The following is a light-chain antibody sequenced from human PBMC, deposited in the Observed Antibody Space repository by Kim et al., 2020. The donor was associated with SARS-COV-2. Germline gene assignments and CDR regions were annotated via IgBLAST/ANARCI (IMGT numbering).Light chain of an antibody. V-gene: IGKV1-39*01. J-gene: IGKJ1*01. CDR2: AAS. Sequence: DIQMTQSPSSLSASVGDRVTITCRTSQSISSFLNWYQQKPGKAPKLLIYAASSLQNGVPSRFSGSGSGTDFTLTISSLQAEDFATYYCQQTYTILPWAFGQGTKVDIK. CDR3: QQTYTILPWA. CDR1: QSISSF.